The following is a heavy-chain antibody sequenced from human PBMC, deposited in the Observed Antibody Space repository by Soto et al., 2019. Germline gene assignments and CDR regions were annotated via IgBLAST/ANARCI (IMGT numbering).Heavy chain of an antibody. D-gene: IGHD6-13*01. CDR3: ARDGHGIAAAGVDWFDP. CDR2: IIPIFGTA. J-gene: IGHJ5*02. CDR1: GGTFSSYA. V-gene: IGHV1-69*12. Sequence: QVQLVQSGAEVKKPGSSVKVSCKASGGTFSSYAISWVRQAPGQGLEWMGGIIPIFGTANYAQKFQGRVTITADESTSTAYMELSSLRSEDTAVYYCARDGHGIAAAGVDWFDPWGQGTLVTISS.